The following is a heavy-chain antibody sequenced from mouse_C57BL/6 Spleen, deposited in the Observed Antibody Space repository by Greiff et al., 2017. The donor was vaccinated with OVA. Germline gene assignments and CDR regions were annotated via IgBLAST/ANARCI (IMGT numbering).Heavy chain of an antibody. D-gene: IGHD4-1*01. Sequence: EVQLQQSGGDLVKPGGSLKLSCAASGFTFSSYGMSWVRQTPDKRLEWVATISSGGSYTYYPDSVKGRFTISRDNAKNTLYLQMSSLKSEDTAMYYCARHELGDYWGQGTTLTVSS. V-gene: IGHV5-6*01. CDR1: GFTFSSYG. J-gene: IGHJ2*01. CDR2: ISSGGSYT. CDR3: ARHELGDY.